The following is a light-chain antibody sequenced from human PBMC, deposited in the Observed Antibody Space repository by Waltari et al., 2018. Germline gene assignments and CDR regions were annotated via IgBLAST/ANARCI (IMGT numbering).Light chain of an antibody. CDR1: ALPNQY. CDR3: QSADICGSLV. CDR2: KDS. V-gene: IGLV3-25*03. Sequence: SYELIQPPSVSMSPGQTARITCSGDALPNQYAYWYQQQSGQAPVFVVHKDSERPSGVPDRCYCATSGTTVTLTISAVQAEDEADYYCQSADICGSLVFGGGTKLTVL. J-gene: IGLJ2*01.